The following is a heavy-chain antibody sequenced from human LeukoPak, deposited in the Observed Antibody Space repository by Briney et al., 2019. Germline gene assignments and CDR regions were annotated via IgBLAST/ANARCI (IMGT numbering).Heavy chain of an antibody. J-gene: IGHJ6*03. CDR3: ARDHAFSYYYYYMGV. CDR1: GFTFSSYV. D-gene: IGHD3-3*01. CDR2: ISYDGSNE. V-gene: IGHV3-30*04. Sequence: GGSLRLSCAASGFTFSSYVMHWVRQAPGKGLEWVAIISYDGSNEYYADSVKGRFTISRDNSKNTLYLQMNSLRAADTAVYYCARDHAFSYYYYYMGVWGKGTTVTVSS.